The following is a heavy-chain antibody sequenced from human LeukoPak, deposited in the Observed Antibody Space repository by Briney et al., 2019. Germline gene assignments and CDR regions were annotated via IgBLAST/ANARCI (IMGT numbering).Heavy chain of an antibody. CDR1: GGTFSSYA. CDR2: IIPILGTA. V-gene: IGHV1-69*11. J-gene: IGHJ4*02. CDR3: ARDGVEYSSSHPFDY. D-gene: IGHD6-6*01. Sequence: GSSVKVSCKASGGTFSSYAISWVRQAPGQGLEWMGRIIPILGTANYAQKFQGRVTITADESTSTAYMELSSLRSEDTAVYYCARDGVEYSSSHPFDYWGQGTLVTVSS.